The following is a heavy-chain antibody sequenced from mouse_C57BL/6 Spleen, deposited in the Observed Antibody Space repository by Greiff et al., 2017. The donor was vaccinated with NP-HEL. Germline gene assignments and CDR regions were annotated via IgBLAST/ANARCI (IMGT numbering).Heavy chain of an antibody. CDR3: AKKVTGTAWYFDV. D-gene: IGHD4-1*01. V-gene: IGHV3-8*01. J-gene: IGHJ1*03. Sequence: EVKLMESGPGLAKPSQTLSLTCSVTGYSITSDYWNWIRKFPGNKLEYMGYISYSGSTYYNPSLKSRISITRDTSKNQYYLQLNSVTTEDTATYYCAKKVTGTAWYFDVWGTGTTVTVSS. CDR1: GYSITSDY. CDR2: ISYSGST.